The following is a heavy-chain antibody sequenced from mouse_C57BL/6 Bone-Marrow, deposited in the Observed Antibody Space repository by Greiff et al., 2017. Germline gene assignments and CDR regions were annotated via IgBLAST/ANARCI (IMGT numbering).Heavy chain of an antibody. J-gene: IGHJ3*01. D-gene: IGHD2-3*01. CDR3: ASVDGYYPRWFAY. CDR1: GFSLTSYA. Sequence: QVQLQQSGPGLVAPSQSLSITCTVSGFSLTSYAISWVRQPPGKGLEWLGVIWTGGGTNYNSAPKSSLSISKDNSKSQVFVKMNSLQTADAARYYCASVDGYYPRWFAYWGQGTLVTVSA. CDR2: IWTGGGT. V-gene: IGHV2-9-1*01.